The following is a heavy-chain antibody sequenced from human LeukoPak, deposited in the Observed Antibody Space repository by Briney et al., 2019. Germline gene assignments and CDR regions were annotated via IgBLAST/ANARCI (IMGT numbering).Heavy chain of an antibody. Sequence: ASVKVSCKASGYTFTSYGISWVRQAPGQGLEWMGWISAYNGNTNYAQKLQGRVTMTRDTSISTAYMELSRLRSDDTAVYYCASSADSSGYYYFDYWGQGTLVTVSS. CDR3: ASSADSSGYYYFDY. CDR1: GYTFTSYG. V-gene: IGHV1-18*01. J-gene: IGHJ4*02. CDR2: ISAYNGNT. D-gene: IGHD3-22*01.